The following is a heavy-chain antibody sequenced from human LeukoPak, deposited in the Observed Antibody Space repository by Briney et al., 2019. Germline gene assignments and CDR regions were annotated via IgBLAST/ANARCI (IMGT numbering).Heavy chain of an antibody. Sequence: KPSETLSLTCAVYGGSFSGYYWSWIRQPPGKGLEWIGETNHSGSTNYNPSPKSRVTISVDTSKNQFSLKLSSVTAADTAVYYCARGVRGIAARRNNWFDPWGQGTLVTVSS. J-gene: IGHJ5*02. D-gene: IGHD6-6*01. CDR1: GGSFSGYY. CDR2: TNHSGST. CDR3: ARGVRGIAARRNNWFDP. V-gene: IGHV4-34*01.